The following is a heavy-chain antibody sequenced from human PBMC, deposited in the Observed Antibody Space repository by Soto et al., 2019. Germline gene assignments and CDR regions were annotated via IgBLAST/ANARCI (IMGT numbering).Heavy chain of an antibody. J-gene: IGHJ6*02. Sequence: ASVKVSCKASGYTFTSYGISWVRQAPGQGLEWMGWISAYNGNTKYAQKFQGRVTMTTDTSTSTAYMDLRSLRSDDTAVYYCARDKGPYYDFWSGYSLGSLGYYGMDVWGQGTTVTVSS. CDR2: ISAYNGNT. V-gene: IGHV1-18*01. CDR3: ARDKGPYYDFWSGYSLGSLGYYGMDV. CDR1: GYTFTSYG. D-gene: IGHD3-3*01.